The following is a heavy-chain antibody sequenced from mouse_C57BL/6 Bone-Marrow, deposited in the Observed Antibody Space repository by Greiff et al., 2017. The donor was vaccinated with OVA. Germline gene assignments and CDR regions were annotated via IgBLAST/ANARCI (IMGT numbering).Heavy chain of an antibody. CDR3: ARSRPDGYYVYYYAMDY. CDR1: GYSITSDY. J-gene: IGHJ4*01. Sequence: EVKLVESGPGLAKPSQTLSLPCSVTGYSITSDYWNWIRKFPGNKLEYMGYISYSGSTYYNPSLKSRISITRDTSKNQYYLQLNSVTTEDTATYYCARSRPDGYYVYYYAMDYWGQGTSVTVSS. D-gene: IGHD2-3*01. V-gene: IGHV3-8*01. CDR2: ISYSGST.